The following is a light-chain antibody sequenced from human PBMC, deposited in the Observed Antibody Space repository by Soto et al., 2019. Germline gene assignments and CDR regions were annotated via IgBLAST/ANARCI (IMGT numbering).Light chain of an antibody. CDR2: QTT. CDR1: TGAVTSGHY. V-gene: IGLV7-46*01. CDR3: LLSYSGAWV. Sequence: QTVVTQEPSLTVSPGGTVTLTCGSSTGAVTSGHYPYWSQQKPGQAPRTLIYQTTNKHSWTPARFSGSLLGGKAALTLSGAQPEDEAEYCCLLSYSGAWVFGGGTKLTVL. J-gene: IGLJ3*02.